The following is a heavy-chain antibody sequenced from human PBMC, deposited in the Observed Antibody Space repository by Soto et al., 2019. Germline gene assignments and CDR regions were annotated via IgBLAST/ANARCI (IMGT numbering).Heavy chain of an antibody. D-gene: IGHD6-13*01. CDR1: GFTFNKFG. Sequence: QVQLVESGGGVVQSGRSLRLACAASGFTFNKFGMHWVRQAPGKGLECVAVIWNDGSYETYADSVKGRFTISRDNSKNTLYLQMNSLRAEDTAVYYCARDRSNWSSLDYWGQGTLVTVSS. CDR2: IWNDGSYE. J-gene: IGHJ4*02. V-gene: IGHV3-33*01. CDR3: ARDRSNWSSLDY.